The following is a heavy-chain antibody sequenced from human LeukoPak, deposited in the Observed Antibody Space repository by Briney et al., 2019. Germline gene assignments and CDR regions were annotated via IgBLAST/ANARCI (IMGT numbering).Heavy chain of an antibody. CDR2: INHSGST. CDR3: ARGLRYARS. Sequence: SETLSLTCAVYGGFFSGYYRSWIRQPPGKGLEWIGEINHSGSTNYNPSLKSRVTISVDTSKNQFSLKLSSVTAADTAVYYCARGLRYARSWGQGTLVTVSS. J-gene: IGHJ4*02. CDR1: GGFFSGYY. D-gene: IGHD3-9*01. V-gene: IGHV4-34*01.